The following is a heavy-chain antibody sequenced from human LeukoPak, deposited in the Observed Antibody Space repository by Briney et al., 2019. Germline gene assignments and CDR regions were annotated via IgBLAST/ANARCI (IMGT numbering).Heavy chain of an antibody. CDR2: INPNSGGT. CDR3: ARIWAAVVTDYWYFDL. Sequence: ASVTVSCKASGYTFTGYYMHWVRQAPGQGLEWMGWINPNSGGTNYEQKFQGRVTMTRDTSISTAYMELSRLRSDDTAMYYCARIWAAVVTDYWYFDLWGRGTLVSVSS. D-gene: IGHD4-23*01. V-gene: IGHV1-2*02. CDR1: GYTFTGYY. J-gene: IGHJ2*01.